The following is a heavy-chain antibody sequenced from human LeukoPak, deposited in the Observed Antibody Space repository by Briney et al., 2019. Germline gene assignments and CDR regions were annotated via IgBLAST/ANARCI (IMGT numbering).Heavy chain of an antibody. CDR3: ARSRYFDWFFFDY. CDR2: ISYDGSNK. Sequence: GGSLRLSCAASGFTFSSYAMHWVRQAPGKGLEWVAVISYDGSNKYYADSVKGRFTISRDNSKNTLYLQMNSLRAEDTAVYYCARSRYFDWFFFDYWGQGTLVTVSS. D-gene: IGHD3-9*01. J-gene: IGHJ4*02. CDR1: GFTFSSYA. V-gene: IGHV3-30-3*01.